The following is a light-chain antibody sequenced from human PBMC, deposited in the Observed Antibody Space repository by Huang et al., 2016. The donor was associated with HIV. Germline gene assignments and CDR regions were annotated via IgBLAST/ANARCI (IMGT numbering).Light chain of an antibody. CDR1: QSVGSRY. CDR2: GTS. CDR3: HQYGTSPRT. Sequence: EIVLTQSPGTLALSPGERATLSCRVSQSVGSRYLAWYQQKPGQAPRLLIYGTSSRATGIPDRFSGSGSGTDFTLTITRLEPEDVAVYYCHQYGTSPRTFGQGTKVEIK. V-gene: IGKV3-20*01. J-gene: IGKJ1*01.